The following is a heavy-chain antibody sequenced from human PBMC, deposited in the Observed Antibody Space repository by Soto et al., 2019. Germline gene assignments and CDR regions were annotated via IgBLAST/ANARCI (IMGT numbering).Heavy chain of an antibody. J-gene: IGHJ6*02. D-gene: IGHD3-10*01. V-gene: IGHV3-11*01. Sequence: GGSLRLSCAASGLFFSDYYLSWIRQAPGKALECVAYISGTGDTKYYADSVTGRFTISRDNPKNSLYLQINSLRPEDAAVYYCAIGGGQIYYKGLDVWGQGTTVTVSS. CDR1: GLFFSDYY. CDR3: AIGGGQIYYKGLDV. CDR2: ISGTGDTK.